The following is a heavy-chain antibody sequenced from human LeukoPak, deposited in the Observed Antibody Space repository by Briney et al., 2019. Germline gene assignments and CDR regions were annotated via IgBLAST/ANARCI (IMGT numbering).Heavy chain of an antibody. J-gene: IGHJ4*02. V-gene: IGHV3-33*01. D-gene: IGHD2-8*02. CDR2: ISPDGTDK. Sequence: PGRSLRLSCVTSGFSFRSYGMHWVRQAPGKGLEWVALISPDGTDKYFTDSVRGRFTISRDNSRSTLFLQMNSLRVDDTAVCYCAAGITWSDYWGQGTLVTVSP. CDR3: AAGITWSDY. CDR1: GFSFRSYG.